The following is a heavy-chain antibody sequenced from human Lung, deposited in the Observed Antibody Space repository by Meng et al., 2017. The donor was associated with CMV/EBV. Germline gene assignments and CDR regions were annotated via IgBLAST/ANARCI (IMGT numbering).Heavy chain of an antibody. CDR3: ARGESINS. CDR2: VNPAGGDA. Sequence: ASVKVSCKASGYTFTSYYLHWIRQAPGQGLEWMGIVNPAGGDATYARTFEGRVTMTRDRSTDTVYLELNRLTPEDTAVYYCARGESINSWGQGTLVTVSS. D-gene: IGHD3-10*01. V-gene: IGHV1-46*01. J-gene: IGHJ4*02. CDR1: GYTFTSYY.